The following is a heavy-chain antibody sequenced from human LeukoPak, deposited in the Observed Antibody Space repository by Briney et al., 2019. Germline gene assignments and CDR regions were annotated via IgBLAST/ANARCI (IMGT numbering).Heavy chain of an antibody. J-gene: IGHJ3*02. Sequence: PSETLSLTCAVYGGSFSGYYWSWIRQPPGKGLEWIGEINHSGSNNYNPSLKSRVTISVDTSKNQFSLKLSSVTAADTAVYYCASYYAIDAFDIWGQGTMVTVSS. CDR3: ASYYAIDAFDI. CDR1: GGSFSGYY. V-gene: IGHV4-34*01. D-gene: IGHD3-10*01. CDR2: INHSGSN.